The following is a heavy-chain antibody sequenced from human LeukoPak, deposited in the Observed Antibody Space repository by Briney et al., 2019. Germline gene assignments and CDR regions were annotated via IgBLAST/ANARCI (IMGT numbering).Heavy chain of an antibody. CDR2: ISYDGSNK. D-gene: IGHD2-2*01. J-gene: IGHJ6*03. Sequence: GSLRLSCAASGFTFSSYGMHWVRQAPGKGLEWVAVISYDGSNKYYADSVRGRFTISRDNSMNTLYMQMNSLRAEDTAVYYCAKNVRKYAQTYYYMDVWGKGTTVTVSS. CDR3: AKNVRKYAQTYYYMDV. CDR1: GFTFSSYG. V-gene: IGHV3-30*18.